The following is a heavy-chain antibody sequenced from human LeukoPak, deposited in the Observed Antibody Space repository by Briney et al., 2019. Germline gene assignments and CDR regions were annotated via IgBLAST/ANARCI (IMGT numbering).Heavy chain of an antibody. D-gene: IGHD2-2*01. J-gene: IGHJ4*02. CDR3: AKEIPAHQIL. CDR2: IRGSGGST. Sequence: PGESLRRSCAASGFTFSSSAMKCVGAPPGKGLGWVSAIRGSGGSTSYADSVKGRFTISTDNSQNTLYLQMNSLRAEDTAVYYCAKEIPAHQILWGQGTLVTASS. CDR1: GFTFSSSA. V-gene: IGHV3-23*01.